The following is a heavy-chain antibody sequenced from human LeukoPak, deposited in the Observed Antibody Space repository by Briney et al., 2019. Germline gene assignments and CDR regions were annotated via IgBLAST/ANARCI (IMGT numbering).Heavy chain of an antibody. CDR3: ARGVYIAAAQYGY. V-gene: IGHV4-59*13. J-gene: IGHJ4*02. CDR2: IYYSGTS. Sequence: ETLSLTCTVSGGSICTYSWNWLRQPPGKGLEWIGYIYYSGTSNYNPSLKSRVTISVETSKNQFSLNLSSVTAADTAVYYCARGVYIAAAQYGYWGQGTLVTVSS. D-gene: IGHD6-13*01. CDR1: GGSICTYS.